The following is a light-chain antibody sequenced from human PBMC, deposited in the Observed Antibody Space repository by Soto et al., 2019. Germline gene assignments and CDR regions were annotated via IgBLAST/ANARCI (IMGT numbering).Light chain of an antibody. J-gene: IGLJ1*01. CDR3: SSYTSSSTLSV. CDR2: EVS. Sequence: QSVLTQPASVSGSPGQSITISCTGTSSDGGGYNYVSWYQQHPGKAPKLMIYEVSNRPSGVSNRFSGSKSGNTASLTISGLQAEDEADYYCSSYTSSSTLSVFGPGTKVTVL. CDR1: SSDGGGYNY. V-gene: IGLV2-14*01.